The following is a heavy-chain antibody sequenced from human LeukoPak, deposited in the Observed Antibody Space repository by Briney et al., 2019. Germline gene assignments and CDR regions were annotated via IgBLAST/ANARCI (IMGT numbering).Heavy chain of an antibody. V-gene: IGHV3-21*06. CDR3: AREDYSSGNPTIDT. CDR1: GFTFSRYA. Sequence: GGSLRLSCAASGFTFSRYAMKWGRQAPGKGLEWVSCIGASGSYMYYADSVKGRFTISRDNAKNSMYLQMNSLRAEDAAVYYCAREDYSSGNPTIDTWGQGTLVTVSS. D-gene: IGHD3-10*01. CDR2: IGASGSYM. J-gene: IGHJ5*02.